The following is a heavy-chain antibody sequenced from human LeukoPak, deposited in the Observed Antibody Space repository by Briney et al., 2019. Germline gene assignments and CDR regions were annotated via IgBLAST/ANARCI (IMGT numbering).Heavy chain of an antibody. CDR1: GFTFSSYW. J-gene: IGHJ5*02. CDR2: IKQDGSEK. CDR3: ARAFVLLWFGELLNWFDP. V-gene: IGHV3-7*01. D-gene: IGHD3-10*01. Sequence: GGSLRLSCAASGFTFSSYWMSWVRQAPGKGLEWVANIKQDGSEKYYVDSVKGRFTISRDNAKNSLYLQMNSLRAEDTAVYYCARAFVLLWFGELLNWFDPWGQGTLVTVSS.